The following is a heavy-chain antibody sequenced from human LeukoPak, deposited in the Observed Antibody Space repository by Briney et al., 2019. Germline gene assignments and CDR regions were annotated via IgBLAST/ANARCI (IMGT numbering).Heavy chain of an antibody. D-gene: IGHD6-6*01. CDR1: GGSVSSGSYD. Sequence: SETLSLTCTVSGGSVSSGSYDWSWIRQPPGKGLEWIGYIYYSGSTNYNPSLKSRVTISVDTSKNQFSLKLSSVTAADTAVYYCARGIRASYSSSSGFYFDYWGQGTLVTVSS. CDR3: ARGIRASYSSSSGFYFDY. V-gene: IGHV4-61*01. J-gene: IGHJ4*02. CDR2: IYYSGST.